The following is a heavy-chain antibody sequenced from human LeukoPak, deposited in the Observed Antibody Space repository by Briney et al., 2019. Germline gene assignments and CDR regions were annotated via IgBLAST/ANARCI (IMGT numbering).Heavy chain of an antibody. V-gene: IGHV1-69*13. J-gene: IGHJ4*02. CDR3: ARFRLGYCSSTSCPMDY. CDR1: GGTFSSYA. CDR2: IIPIFGTA. D-gene: IGHD2-2*01. Sequence: ASVKVPCKASGGTFSSYAISWVRQAPGQGLEWMGGIIPIFGTANYAQKFQGRVTITADESTSTAYMELSSLRSEDTAVYYCARFRLGYCSSTSCPMDYWGQGTLVTVSS.